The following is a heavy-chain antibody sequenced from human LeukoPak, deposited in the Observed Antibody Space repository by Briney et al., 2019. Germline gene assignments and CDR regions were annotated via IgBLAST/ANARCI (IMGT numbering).Heavy chain of an antibody. D-gene: IGHD1-7*01. CDR3: GGGFRRELGPPGELTH. J-gene: IGHJ4*02. CDR2: MSYDGRNE. V-gene: IGHV3-30*04. CDR1: GFTFERYT. Sequence: GRSLRLSCTVSGFTFERYTIHWVRQTPGKGLQWVAVMSYDGRNEYYVDSVKGRFTVSRDNSKNTLFLQMNSLRVEDTAVYYWGGGFRRELGPPGELTHWGQGTLVPVPS.